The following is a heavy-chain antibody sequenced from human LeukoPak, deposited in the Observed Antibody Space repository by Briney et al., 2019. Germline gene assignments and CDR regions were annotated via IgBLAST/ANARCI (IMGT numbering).Heavy chain of an antibody. J-gene: IGHJ4*02. V-gene: IGHV5-51*01. Sequence: GESLKVSCKGSGYSFTSYWIGWVRQMPGKGLEWMGIIYPGDSDTRYSPSFQGRVTISAGKSISTAYLQWSSLKASDTAMYYCARRRDLYSGSYYPFDYWGQGTLVTVSS. D-gene: IGHD1-26*01. CDR1: GYSFTSYW. CDR3: ARRRDLYSGSYYPFDY. CDR2: IYPGDSDT.